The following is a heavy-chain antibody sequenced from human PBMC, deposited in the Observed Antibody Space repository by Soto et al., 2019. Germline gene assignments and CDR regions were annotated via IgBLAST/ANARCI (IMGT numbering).Heavy chain of an antibody. CDR2: INPTGGRA. J-gene: IGHJ4*03. V-gene: IGHV1-46*03. Sequence: ASVKVSCKASGYTFTNYYIHWVRQAPGQGLEWMGVINPTGGRASYAPKFQGRVTLTRDTSMSTAYMELSSLRSDDTAAYFCSRLTTMVREINDDPFDFWGQGTLVTVSS. CDR1: GYTFTNYY. CDR3: SRLTTMVREINDDPFDF. D-gene: IGHD3-10*01.